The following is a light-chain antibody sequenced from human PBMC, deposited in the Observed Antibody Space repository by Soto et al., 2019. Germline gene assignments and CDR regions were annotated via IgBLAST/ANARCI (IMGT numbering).Light chain of an antibody. V-gene: IGLV2-8*01. CDR1: SSDVGGNNY. CDR2: EVS. CDR3: SSYAGSNNFV. Sequence: QSGLTQPPSASGSPGQSVTISCTGTSSDVGGNNYVSWYQQHPGKAPKLIIYEVSKRPSGVPDRFSGSKSGNMASLTVSGLQAEDEADYYCSSYAGSNNFVFGGGTKVTVL. J-gene: IGLJ2*01.